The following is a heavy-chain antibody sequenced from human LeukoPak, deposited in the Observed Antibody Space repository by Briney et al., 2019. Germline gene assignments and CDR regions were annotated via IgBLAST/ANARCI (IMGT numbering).Heavy chain of an antibody. D-gene: IGHD1-1*01. Sequence: ASVKVSCKASGGTFSSYAISWVRQAPGQGLEWMGRIIPIFGTANYAQKFQGRVTTTTDESTSTAYMELSSLRSEDTAVYYCASGTGTTNDYWGQGTLVTVSS. CDR2: IIPIFGTA. CDR3: ASGTGTTNDY. V-gene: IGHV1-69*05. J-gene: IGHJ4*02. CDR1: GGTFSSYA.